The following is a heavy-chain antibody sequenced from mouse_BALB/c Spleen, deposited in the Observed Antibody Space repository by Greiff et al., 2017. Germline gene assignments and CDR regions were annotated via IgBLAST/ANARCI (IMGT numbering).Heavy chain of an antibody. V-gene: IGHV5-9-3*01. J-gene: IGHJ4*01. D-gene: IGHD1-1*02. CDR1: GFTFSSYA. CDR3: ARHGNYAMDY. Sequence: EVKVVESGGGLVKPGGSLKLSCAAFGFTFSSYAMSWVRQTPEKRLEWVATISSGGSYTYYPDSVKGRFTISRDNAKNTLYLQMSSLRSEDTAMYYCARHGNYAMDYWGQGTSVTVSS. CDR2: ISSGGSYT.